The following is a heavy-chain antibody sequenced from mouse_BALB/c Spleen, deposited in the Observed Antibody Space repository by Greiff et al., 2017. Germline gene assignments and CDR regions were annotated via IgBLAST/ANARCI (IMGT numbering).Heavy chain of an antibody. CDR1: GFTFSSYT. Sequence: EVKLVESGGGLVKPGGSLKLSCAASGFTFSSYTMSWVRQTPEKRLEWVATISSGGGNTYYPDSVKGRFTISRDNAKNNLYLQMSSLRSEDTALYYCARFGYGSSYLYWYCDVWGAGTTVTVSS. CDR2: ISSGGGNT. J-gene: IGHJ1*01. D-gene: IGHD1-1*01. CDR3: ARFGYGSSYLYWYCDV. V-gene: IGHV5-9*03.